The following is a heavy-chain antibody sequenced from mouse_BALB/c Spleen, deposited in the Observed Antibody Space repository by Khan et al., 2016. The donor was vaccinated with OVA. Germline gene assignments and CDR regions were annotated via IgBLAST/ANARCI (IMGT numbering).Heavy chain of an antibody. CDR2: INTYTGEP. J-gene: IGHJ4*01. CDR3: TRRISYCALDY. D-gene: IGHD2-4*01. CDR1: GYTFTNYG. Sequence: QIQLVQSGPELKKPGETVKISCKASGYTFTNYGMNWVKQAPGKGLKWMGWINTYTGEPTYADDFKGRVAFTLDTSASTAYLQINNLTYEDTAAYCWTRRISYCALDYWGQGTSVTVSA. V-gene: IGHV9-3-1*01.